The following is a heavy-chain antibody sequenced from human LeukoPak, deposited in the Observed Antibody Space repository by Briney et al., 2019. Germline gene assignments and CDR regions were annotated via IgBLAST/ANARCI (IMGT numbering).Heavy chain of an antibody. Sequence: ASVKVSCKVSGYTLTELSMHWVRQAPGKGLEWMGGFDPEDGETIYAQKFQGRVTMTTDTSTSTAYMELRSLRSDDTAVYYCARLRVRGVIIVFDPWGQGTLVTVSS. D-gene: IGHD3-10*01. CDR2: FDPEDGET. J-gene: IGHJ5*02. CDR3: ARLRVRGVIIVFDP. V-gene: IGHV1-24*01. CDR1: GYTLTELS.